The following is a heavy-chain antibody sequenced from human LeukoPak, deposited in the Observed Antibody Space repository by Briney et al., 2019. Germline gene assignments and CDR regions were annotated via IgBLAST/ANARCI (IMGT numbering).Heavy chain of an antibody. D-gene: IGHD6-25*01. CDR1: GYTFIDCY. J-gene: IGHJ4*01. Sequence: GASVKVSCKASGYTFIDCYIHWVRQAPGQGLEWMGWINPNSGGTNHAQRFQGRVTMTRDTSISTAYMELSSLRSDDTAVYYCARGCSTYSAYYDYWGQGPQVTVSS. CDR3: ARGCSTYSAYYDY. CDR2: INPNSGGT. V-gene: IGHV1-2*02.